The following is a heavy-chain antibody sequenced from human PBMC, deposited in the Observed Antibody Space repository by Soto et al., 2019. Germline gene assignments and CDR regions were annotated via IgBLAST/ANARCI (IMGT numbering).Heavy chain of an antibody. J-gene: IGHJ4*02. D-gene: IGHD2-15*01. CDR3: ARDCSGGSCSKY. CDR2: ISAYNGNT. CDR1: GQAFNSYG. Sequence: SVYPYGKAYGQAFNSYGISWVRQATGQGLEWMGWISAYNGNTNYAQKLQGRVTMTTDTSTSTAYMELRSLRSDDTAVYYCARDCSGGSCSKYWGRG. V-gene: IGHV1-18*01.